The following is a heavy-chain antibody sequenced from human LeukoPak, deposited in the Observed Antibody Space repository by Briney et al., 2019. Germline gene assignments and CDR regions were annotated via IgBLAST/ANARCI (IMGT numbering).Heavy chain of an antibody. CDR3: AREWQGGIAAAGTRIEGDY. J-gene: IGHJ4*02. D-gene: IGHD6-13*01. CDR2: IKQDGSEK. V-gene: IGHV3-7*01. Sequence: GGSLRLSCAVSGFSVSGYWMTWVRQAPGKGLEWVANIKQDGSEKNYVDSVKGRYTISRDNAENSLFLQMNSLRVEDTAVYYCAREWQGGIAAAGTRIEGDYWGQGTLVAVSS. CDR1: GFSVSGYW.